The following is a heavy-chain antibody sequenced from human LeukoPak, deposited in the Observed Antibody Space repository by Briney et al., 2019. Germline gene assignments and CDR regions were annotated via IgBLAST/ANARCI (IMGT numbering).Heavy chain of an antibody. CDR2: IYYNGST. Sequence: SETLSLTCTVSGGSISSYYWSWLRQPPGKGLEWIGFIYYNGSTNYNPSLTSRVTISVDTSKNQFSLKLSSVTAADTAVYYCARHTTWFGELFHFDYWGQGTLVTVSS. CDR1: GGSISSYY. D-gene: IGHD3-10*01. J-gene: IGHJ4*02. V-gene: IGHV4-59*08. CDR3: ARHTTWFGELFHFDY.